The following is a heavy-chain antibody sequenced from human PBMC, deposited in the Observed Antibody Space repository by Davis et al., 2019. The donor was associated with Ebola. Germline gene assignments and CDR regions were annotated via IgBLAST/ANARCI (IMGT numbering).Heavy chain of an antibody. CDR1: GYTFTSYD. Sequence: AASVKVSCKASGYTFTSYDINWVRQATGQGLEWMGWMNPNSGNTSYAQKFQGRVTMTRNTSISTAYMELSSLRSEDTAVYYCARAPQGQLLFHYYYGMDVWGKGTTVTVSS. J-gene: IGHJ6*04. CDR2: MNPNSGNT. D-gene: IGHD2-2*01. V-gene: IGHV1-8*01. CDR3: ARAPQGQLLFHYYYGMDV.